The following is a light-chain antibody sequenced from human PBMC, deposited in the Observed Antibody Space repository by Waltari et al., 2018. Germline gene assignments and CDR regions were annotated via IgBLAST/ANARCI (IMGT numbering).Light chain of an antibody. Sequence: SYVLTQPLSVSVAPGKTARITCSGNNLGSKPVHWYQQKPGQAPILVIYYDSDRPSGIPERFSGSNSGNTATLTISRVEAGDEADYYCQVWDSSTDSGVFGGGTKLTVL. CDR1: NLGSKP. V-gene: IGLV3-21*04. CDR2: YDS. J-gene: IGLJ2*01. CDR3: QVWDSSTDSGV.